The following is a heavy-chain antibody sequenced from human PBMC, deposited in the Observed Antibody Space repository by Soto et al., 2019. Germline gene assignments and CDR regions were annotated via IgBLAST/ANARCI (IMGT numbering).Heavy chain of an antibody. J-gene: IGHJ6*02. V-gene: IGHV1-69*01. CDR2: IIPIFGTA. CDR3: ARDFTLTAVVPVHYYGMDV. CDR1: GGTFSSYA. Sequence: QVPLVQSGAEVKKPGSWVKVSCKASGGTFSSYAISWVRQATGQGLEWMGGIIPIFGTANYAQKFQGRVTITADESTSTAYMELSSLRSEDTAVYYCARDFTLTAVVPVHYYGMDVWGQGTTVTVSS. D-gene: IGHD2-15*01.